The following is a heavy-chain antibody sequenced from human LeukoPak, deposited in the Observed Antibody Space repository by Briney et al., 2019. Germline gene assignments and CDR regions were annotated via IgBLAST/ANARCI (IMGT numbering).Heavy chain of an antibody. D-gene: IGHD3-22*01. CDR3: ARGRQDVTMIVVVMTAVSYYLDV. CDR1: GGSFSGYY. CDR2: MNPSGST. J-gene: IGHJ6*03. V-gene: IGHV4-34*01. Sequence: SETLSLTCAVYGGSFSGYYWTWIRQTPEKGLEWMGEMNPSGSTNYNPSLKSRVTISVDTSKNQFSLELSSVTAADTAVYYCARGRQDVTMIVVVMTAVSYYLDVWGKGTTVTVS.